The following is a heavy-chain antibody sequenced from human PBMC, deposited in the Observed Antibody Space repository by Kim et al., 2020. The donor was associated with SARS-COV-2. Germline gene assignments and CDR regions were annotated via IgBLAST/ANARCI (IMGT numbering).Heavy chain of an antibody. J-gene: IGHJ4*02. D-gene: IGHD1-1*01. Sequence: GGSRRLSCAASEFSFRDYWMSWVRQAPGKGLEWVANINNDGKETYYVDSVRGRFTISRDNAKNTLYLQMHGLRVEDTAVYYCARSPSTGTVDYWGQGTLVTVS. V-gene: IGHV3-7*01. CDR1: EFSFRDYW. CDR3: ARSPSTGTVDY. CDR2: INNDGKET.